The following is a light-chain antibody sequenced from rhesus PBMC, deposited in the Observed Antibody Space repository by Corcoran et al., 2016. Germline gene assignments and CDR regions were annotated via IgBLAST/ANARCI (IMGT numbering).Light chain of an antibody. CDR2: GAC. Sequence: EIVMTQSPATLALSPGERATLSCRASQSVSSYLAWYQQKPGEAPRLLIYGACSRATGIPDRFSGSGSGTECTLTISSLEPEDVGVYFCLQSSNWPLTFGGGTKVELK. J-gene: IGKJ4*01. V-gene: IGKV3-24*04. CDR1: QSVSSY. CDR3: LQSSNWPLT.